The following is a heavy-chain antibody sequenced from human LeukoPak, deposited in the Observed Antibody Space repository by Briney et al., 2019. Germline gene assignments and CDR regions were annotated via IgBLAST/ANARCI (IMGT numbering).Heavy chain of an antibody. CDR1: GFTFSSYG. J-gene: IGHJ4*02. D-gene: IGHD3/OR15-3a*01. Sequence: GGSLRLSCAASGFTFSSYGMHWVRQAPGKGLEWVAVIWYDGSNKYYADSVKGRFTISRDNSKNTLYLQMNSLRAEDTAVYYCAKAGFRTGYSEFDYWGQGTLVTVSS. V-gene: IGHV3-33*06. CDR2: IWYDGSNK. CDR3: AKAGFRTGYSEFDY.